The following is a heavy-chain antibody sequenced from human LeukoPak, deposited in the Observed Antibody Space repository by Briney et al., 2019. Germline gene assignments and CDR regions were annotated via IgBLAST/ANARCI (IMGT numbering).Heavy chain of an antibody. CDR2: IYYSGST. Sequence: SETLSLTCTVSGGSISSYYWSWIRQPPGKGLEWIGYIYYSGSTNYNPSLKSRVTISVDTSKNQFSLKLSPVTAADTAVYYCARRSENSSGYYFAYYFDYWGQGTLVTVSS. J-gene: IGHJ4*02. V-gene: IGHV4-59*01. D-gene: IGHD3-22*01. CDR3: ARRSENSSGYYFAYYFDY. CDR1: GGSISSYY.